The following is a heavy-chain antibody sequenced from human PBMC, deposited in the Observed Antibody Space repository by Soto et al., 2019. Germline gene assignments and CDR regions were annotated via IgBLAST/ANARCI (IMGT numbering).Heavy chain of an antibody. CDR3: ARDYHYDFWSGRNYYYMDV. J-gene: IGHJ6*03. CDR2: MNPNSGNT. Sequence: ASVKVSCKASGYTFTSYDINWVRQATGQGLEWMGWMNPNSGNTGYAQKFQGRVTMTRNTSISTAYMELSSLRSEDTAVYYCARDYHYDFWSGRNYYYMDVWGKGTTVTVSS. CDR1: GYTFTSYD. V-gene: IGHV1-8*01. D-gene: IGHD3-3*01.